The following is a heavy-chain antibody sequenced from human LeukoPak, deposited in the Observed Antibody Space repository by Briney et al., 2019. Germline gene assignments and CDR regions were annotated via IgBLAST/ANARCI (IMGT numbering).Heavy chain of an antibody. Sequence: SGGSLRLSCAASGFTFSSYGMHWVRQAPGKGLEWVAGISYDGSNKYYADSVKGRFTISRDNSKNTLYLQMNSLRAEDTAVYYCAKTVVRGVSYYFDYWGQGTLVTVSS. V-gene: IGHV3-30*18. CDR1: GFTFSSYG. CDR3: AKTVVRGVSYYFDY. J-gene: IGHJ4*02. D-gene: IGHD3-10*01. CDR2: ISYDGSNK.